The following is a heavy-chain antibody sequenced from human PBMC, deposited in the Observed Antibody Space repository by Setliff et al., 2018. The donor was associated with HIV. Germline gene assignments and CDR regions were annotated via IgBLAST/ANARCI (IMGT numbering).Heavy chain of an antibody. CDR3: ARVGSYWTQFDY. J-gene: IGHJ4*01. CDR2: ISFDGSNK. CDR1: GFTFSYSG. V-gene: IGHV3-30*06. Sequence: GESLKISCIASGFTFSYSGMHWVRQAPGKGLEWVALISFDGSNKYYADSVKGRFTISRDYSQNTLYLQMNSLRTEDTAVYYCARVGSYWTQFDYWGQGTLVTVSS. D-gene: IGHD2-15*01.